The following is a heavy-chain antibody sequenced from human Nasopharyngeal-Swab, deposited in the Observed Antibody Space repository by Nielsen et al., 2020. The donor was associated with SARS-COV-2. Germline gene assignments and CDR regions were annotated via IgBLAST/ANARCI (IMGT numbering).Heavy chain of an antibody. CDR3: AREMTLGRRGYYYGMDV. CDR1: GYTFTSYA. D-gene: IGHD1-26*01. CDR2: INTNTGNP. V-gene: IGHV7-4-1*02. J-gene: IGHJ6*02. Sequence: ASVKVSCKASGYTFTSYAMNWVRQAPGQGLEWMGWINTNTGNPTYAQGFTGRFVFSLDTSVSTAYLQISSLKAEDTAAYYCAREMTLGRRGYYYGMDVWGQGTTVTVSS.